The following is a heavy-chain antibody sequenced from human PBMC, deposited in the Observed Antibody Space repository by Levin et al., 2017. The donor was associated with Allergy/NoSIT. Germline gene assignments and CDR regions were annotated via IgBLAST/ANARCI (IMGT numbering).Heavy chain of an antibody. CDR1: GGSFSDHY. CDR2: INHSGST. D-gene: IGHD3-16*02. CDR3: ARRDYIWGGYRHRAFDI. Sequence: SETLSLTCAVYGGSFSDHYWSWIRQVPGRGLEWIGEINHSGSTDYNPSLKSRLTISVDTSKNQYSLKLSSVTAADTAVYYCARRDYIWGGYRHRAFDIWGRGTMVTVSS. J-gene: IGHJ3*02. V-gene: IGHV4-34*01.